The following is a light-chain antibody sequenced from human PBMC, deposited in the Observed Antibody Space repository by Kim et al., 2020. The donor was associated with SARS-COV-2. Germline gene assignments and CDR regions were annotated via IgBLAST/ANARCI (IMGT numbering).Light chain of an antibody. CDR2: KAS. CDR3: QQYNSYPLT. J-gene: IGKJ4*01. CDR1: QSIGSW. Sequence: ATVGSRVTITCRGCQSIGSWLAWYQQEPGKAPYLLMYKASSLESGVASRFSGSGSGTEFTLTISSLQPGDSASYYCQQYNSYPLTFGGGTKMYIK. V-gene: IGKV1-5*03.